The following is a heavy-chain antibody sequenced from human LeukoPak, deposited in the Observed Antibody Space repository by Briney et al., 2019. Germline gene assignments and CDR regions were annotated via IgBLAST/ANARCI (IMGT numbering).Heavy chain of an antibody. CDR2: ISDSGSTK. V-gene: IGHV3-48*03. CDR1: GFTFSSYE. J-gene: IGHJ4*02. D-gene: IGHD3-22*01. CDR3: VREGYYDSSGYLGVFDY. Sequence: GGSLRLSCAASGFTFSSYEMNWVRQAPGKGLELVSYISDSGSTKYYADSVKGRFTISRDNAKNSMYLQMNSLRAEDTAVYYCVREGYYDSSGYLGVFDYWGQGTLVTVSS.